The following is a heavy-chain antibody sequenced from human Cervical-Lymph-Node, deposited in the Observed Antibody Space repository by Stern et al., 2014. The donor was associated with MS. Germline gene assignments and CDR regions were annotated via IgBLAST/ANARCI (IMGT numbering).Heavy chain of an antibody. CDR1: GFTFSSYA. V-gene: IGHV3-23*04. CDR2: ISGSGGST. D-gene: IGHD4-17*01. CDR3: AKDPFIYGDYYYYGMDV. Sequence: EVQLVESGGGLVQPGGSLRLSCAASGFTFSSYAMSWVRQAPGKGLEWVSAISGSGGSTYYADSVKGRFTISRDNSKNTLYLQMNSLRAEDTAVYYCAKDPFIYGDYYYYGMDVWGQGTTVTVSS. J-gene: IGHJ6*02.